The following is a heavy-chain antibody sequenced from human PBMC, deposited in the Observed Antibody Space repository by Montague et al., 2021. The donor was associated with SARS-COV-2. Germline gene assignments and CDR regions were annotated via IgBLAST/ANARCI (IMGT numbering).Heavy chain of an antibody. CDR2: IGDSGDST. D-gene: IGHD1-26*01. Sequence: SLRLSCAASGFTFSSHAMSWVRQAPGRGLEWVSGIGDSGDSTYYADSVKGRFTISRDNSNNMLYLQMISLRVEDTAAYYCARHFQSGSYGAYYYYGMDVWGQGTTVTVFS. CDR3: ARHFQSGSYGAYYYYGMDV. V-gene: IGHV3-23*01. CDR1: GFTFSSHA. J-gene: IGHJ6*02.